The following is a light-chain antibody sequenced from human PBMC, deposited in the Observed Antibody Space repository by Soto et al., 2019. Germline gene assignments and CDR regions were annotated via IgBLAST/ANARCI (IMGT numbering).Light chain of an antibody. CDR3: QQYGSSPTT. CDR2: GDS. V-gene: IGKV3-20*01. CDR1: QSVSDN. J-gene: IGKJ1*01. Sequence: EIVMTQSPATLSVSPGERVTLSCRASQSVSDNLAWYQQKPGQAPRLLIYGDSTRATGIPARFSGSGSGTDFTLTISRLEPEDFAVYYCQQYGSSPTTFGQGTKVDIK.